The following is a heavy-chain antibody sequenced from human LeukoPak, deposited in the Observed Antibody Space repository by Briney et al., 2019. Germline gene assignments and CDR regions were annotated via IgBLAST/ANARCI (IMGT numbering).Heavy chain of an antibody. J-gene: IGHJ3*02. CDR3: ALALVSIQNIAAAGSTGAFDM. Sequence: RTGGSLRLSCAASGFTFSSYSMNWVRQAPGKGLEWVSYINCSSSTIYYADSVKGRFTISRENAKNSLYLQMNSLRDEDTAVYYCALALVSIQNIAAAGSTGAFDMWGQGTMVTVSS. CDR1: GFTFSSYS. CDR2: INCSSSTI. D-gene: IGHD6-13*01. V-gene: IGHV3-48*02.